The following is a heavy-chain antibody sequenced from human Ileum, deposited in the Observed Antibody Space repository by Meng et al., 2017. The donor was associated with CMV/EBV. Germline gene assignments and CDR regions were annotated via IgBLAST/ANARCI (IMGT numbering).Heavy chain of an antibody. J-gene: IGHJ6*02. Sequence: GESLKISCVASGFILRNFLMHWVRQVPGKGLELVSRINHEGDSRSYTDSVKGRLSISKDNAKNSLFLEMKSLRAEDMGTYYCARDLRPDAYSNRPSAYYNFYGLDVWGQGTMVTVSS. CDR1: GFILRNFL. CDR2: INHEGDSR. V-gene: IGHV3-74*01. CDR3: ARDLRPDAYSNRPSAYYNFYGLDV. D-gene: IGHD4-11*01.